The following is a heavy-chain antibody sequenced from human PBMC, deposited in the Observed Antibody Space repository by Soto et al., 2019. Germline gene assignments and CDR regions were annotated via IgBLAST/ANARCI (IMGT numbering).Heavy chain of an antibody. Sequence: PSETLSLTCTVSGGSISSYYWSWIRQPPGKGLEWIGYIYYSGSTNYNPSLKSRVTISVDTSKNQFSLKLSSVTAADTAVYYCARSEYDFSPYYFDYWGQGTLVTVSS. CDR3: ARSEYDFSPYYFDY. CDR1: GGSISSYY. J-gene: IGHJ4*02. V-gene: IGHV4-59*08. CDR2: IYYSGST. D-gene: IGHD3-3*01.